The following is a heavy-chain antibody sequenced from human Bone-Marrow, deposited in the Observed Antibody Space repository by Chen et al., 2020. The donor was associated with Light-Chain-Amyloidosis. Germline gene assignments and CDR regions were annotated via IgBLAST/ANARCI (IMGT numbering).Heavy chain of an antibody. V-gene: IGHV3-21*01. CDR1: NFTFDVYT. CDR2: ISSSSRST. D-gene: IGHD2-8*01. CDR3: AKEMGIHNGAFDI. J-gene: IGHJ3*02. Sequence: EVHLVESGRGLVKPGGSLRLSCAGSNFTFDVYTMNWVRLTPGKGLKWVSAISSSSRSTYYADSVRGRFTTSRDNADNSLTLHMDDLRVEDTGVYFCAKEMGIHNGAFDIWGRGTVVTVSS.